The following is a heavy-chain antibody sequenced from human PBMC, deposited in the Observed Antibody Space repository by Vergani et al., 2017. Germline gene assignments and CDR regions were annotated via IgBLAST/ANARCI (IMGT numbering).Heavy chain of an antibody. D-gene: IGHD4-11*01. Sequence: QVQLQQWGGGLLKPSETLSLTCVVNGGSFTSYHWTWIRQSPGEGLEWVGDIDHTGRPASNPSLKSRLTMSVDKSRNQFSLKLNSVTATDTAIYFCARVNTETNGHLYYYYYMDVWGQGTAVTVS. CDR1: GGSFTSYH. CDR2: IDHTGRP. V-gene: IGHV4-34*01. CDR3: ARVNTETNGHLYYYYYMDV. J-gene: IGHJ6*03.